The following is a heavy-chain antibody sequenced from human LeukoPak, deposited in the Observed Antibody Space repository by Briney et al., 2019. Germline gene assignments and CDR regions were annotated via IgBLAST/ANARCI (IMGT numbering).Heavy chain of an antibody. J-gene: IGHJ4*02. CDR1: GGSISSYY. V-gene: IGHV4-59*08. Sequence: SETLSLTCTVSGGSISSYYWSWIRQPPGKGLEWIGYIYYSGSTNYNPSLNSRVTLSLDTSQNQFSLKLSSVTAADTAVYYCARKVHYDILTGYPTGHFDYWGQGTLVTVSS. CDR2: IYYSGST. D-gene: IGHD3-9*01. CDR3: ARKVHYDILTGYPTGHFDY.